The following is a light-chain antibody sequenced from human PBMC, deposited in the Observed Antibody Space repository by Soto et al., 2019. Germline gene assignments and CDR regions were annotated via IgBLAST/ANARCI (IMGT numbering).Light chain of an antibody. Sequence: DIQMTQSPSTLSASVGDRVTITCRASQSISSWLAWYQQKPGKAPKLLIYKASSLESGVPSRFSGSGSGTEFTLTISRLQPDDFATYYCQQYNSYSTCGQGTKVEIK. V-gene: IGKV1-5*03. CDR1: QSISSW. J-gene: IGKJ1*01. CDR2: KAS. CDR3: QQYNSYST.